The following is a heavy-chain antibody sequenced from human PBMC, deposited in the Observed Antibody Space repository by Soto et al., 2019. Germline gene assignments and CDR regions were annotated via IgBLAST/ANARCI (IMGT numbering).Heavy chain of an antibody. CDR2: IYYSGST. Sequence: SETLSLTCTVSGGSVSSGSYYWSWIRQPPGKGLEWIGYIYYSGSTNYNPSLKSRVTISVDTSKNQFSLKLSSVTAADTAVYYFESCAMHSGQYSRFDYWGQGTLVTVSS. V-gene: IGHV4-61*01. J-gene: IGHJ4*02. CDR1: GGSVSSGSYY. D-gene: IGHD2-15*01. CDR3: ESCAMHSGQYSRFDY.